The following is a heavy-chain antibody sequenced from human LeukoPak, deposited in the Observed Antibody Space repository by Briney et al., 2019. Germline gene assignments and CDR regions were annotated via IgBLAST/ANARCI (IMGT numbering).Heavy chain of an antibody. J-gene: IGHJ4*02. CDR1: GYTFTSYG. CDR2: ISAYNGNT. V-gene: IGHV1-18*04. CDR3: ARDRAWYYGSGVDY. D-gene: IGHD3-10*01. Sequence: ASVKVSCKASGYTFTSYGISWVRQAPGQGHEWMGWISAYNGNTNYAQKLQGRVTMTTDTSTSTAYMELRSLRSDDTAVYYCARDRAWYYGSGVDYWGQGTLVTVSS.